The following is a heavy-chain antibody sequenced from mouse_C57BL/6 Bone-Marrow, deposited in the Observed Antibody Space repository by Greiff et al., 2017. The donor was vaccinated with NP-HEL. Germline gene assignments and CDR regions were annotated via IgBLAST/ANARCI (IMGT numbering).Heavy chain of an antibody. V-gene: IGHV1-69*01. CDR2: IDPSDSYT. CDR3: ARKSTGRDYFDY. Sequence: QVQLQQPGAELVMPGASVKLSCKASGYTFTSYCMHWVKQRPGQGLEWIGEIDPSDSYTNYNQKFKGKSTLTVDKSSSIAYMQLNSLTSEDSAVYYCARKSTGRDYFDYWGQGTTLTVSS. CDR1: GYTFTSYC. D-gene: IGHD1-3*01. J-gene: IGHJ2*01.